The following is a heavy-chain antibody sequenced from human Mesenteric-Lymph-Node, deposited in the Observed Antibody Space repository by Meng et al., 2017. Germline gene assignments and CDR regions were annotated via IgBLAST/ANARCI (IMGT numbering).Heavy chain of an antibody. J-gene: IGHJ6*02. CDR2: IYSGGST. V-gene: IGHV3-53*01. Sequence: ETLSLTCAASGFTVSSNYMSWVRQAPGKGLEWVSVIYSGGSTYYADSVKGRFTISRDNAKNSLYLQMNSLRAEDTAVYYCARDCARGGETYEGNYYYYYGMDVWGQGTTVTVSS. CDR1: GFTVSSNY. CDR3: ARDCARGGETYEGNYYYYYGMDV. D-gene: IGHD3-10*01.